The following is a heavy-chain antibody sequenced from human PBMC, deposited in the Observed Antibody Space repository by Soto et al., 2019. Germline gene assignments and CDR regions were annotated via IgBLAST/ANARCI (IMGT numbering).Heavy chain of an antibody. CDR2: IYHGGTT. D-gene: IGHD6-19*01. J-gene: IGHJ4*01. CDR3: ARVHVMVVAGSTFDY. CDR1: GYSISSGSY. Sequence: NPSETLSLTCTVPGYSISSGSYWAWIRQPPGKGPEWIASIYHGGTTFYNPSLKSRITISVDTSNNQFSLKLTSVTAADTAVYYCARVHVMVVAGSTFDYWAMEPWSPSPQ. V-gene: IGHV4-38-2*02.